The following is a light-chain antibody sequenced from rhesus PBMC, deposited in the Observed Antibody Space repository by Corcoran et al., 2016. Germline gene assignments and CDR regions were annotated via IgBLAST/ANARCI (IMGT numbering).Light chain of an antibody. CDR1: QGISSY. J-gene: IGKJ4*01. Sequence: DIQMTQSPSSLSASVGDTVTITCRASQGISSYLAWYQQKPGKAPKLLIYKASTLRSGVPSRFSGSGSGTDYTLTISSLQPEDFATYYCQQHSSDPPTFGGGTKVELK. V-gene: IGKV1-25*01. CDR2: KAS. CDR3: QQHSSDPPT.